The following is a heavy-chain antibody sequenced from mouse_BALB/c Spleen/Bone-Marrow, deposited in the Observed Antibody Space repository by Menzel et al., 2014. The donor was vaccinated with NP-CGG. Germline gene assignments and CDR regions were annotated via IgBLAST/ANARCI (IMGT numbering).Heavy chain of an antibody. D-gene: IGHD2-4*01. CDR3: ARFPYDDGGGDY. J-gene: IGHJ2*01. Sequence: EVPLQQSGAELVKPGASVKLSRTASGFNIKDTYMHWVQQRPEQGLEWIGRIDPANGNTKYDPKFQGKATITADTSSNTAYRQSSSLTAEDTAVYYCARFPYDDGGGDYWGQGTTLTVSS. CDR1: GFNIKDTY. V-gene: IGHV14-3*02. CDR2: IDPANGNT.